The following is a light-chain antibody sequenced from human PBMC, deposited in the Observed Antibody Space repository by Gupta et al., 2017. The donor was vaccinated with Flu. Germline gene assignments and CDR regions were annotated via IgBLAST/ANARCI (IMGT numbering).Light chain of an antibody. V-gene: IGLV3-21*02. J-gene: IGLJ3*02. Sequence: SYVLTQPPSVSVAPGQTATITCGGDNVGTKSVHWYQQKPGQAPVLVVYADSDRPSGIPERFSGSNSANTATLTITKVEVGDEADYYCQVWHISSDHLRVFGGGTKLTVL. CDR1: NVGTKS. CDR2: ADS. CDR3: QVWHISSDHLRV.